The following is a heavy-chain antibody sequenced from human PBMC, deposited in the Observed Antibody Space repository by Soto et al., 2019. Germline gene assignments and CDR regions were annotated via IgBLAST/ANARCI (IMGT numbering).Heavy chain of an antibody. CDR2: IDPSDSYT. CDR1: GYSFTSYW. D-gene: IGHD2-15*01. Sequence: GESLKISCKGSGYSFTSYWISWVRQMPGKGLEWMGRIDPSDSYTNYSPSFQGHVTISADKSISTAYLQWSSLKASDTAMYYCARHYGGSSDWFDTWGQGTLVTVSS. CDR3: ARHYGGSSDWFDT. V-gene: IGHV5-10-1*01. J-gene: IGHJ5*02.